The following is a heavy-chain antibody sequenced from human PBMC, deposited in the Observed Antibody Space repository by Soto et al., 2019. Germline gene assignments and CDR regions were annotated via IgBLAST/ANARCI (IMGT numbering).Heavy chain of an antibody. CDR2: IIPIFGTA. Sequence: QVQLVQSGAEVKKPGSSVKVSCKASGGTFSSYAISWVRQAPGQGLEWMGGIIPIFGTANYAQKFQGRGTITADESTSTGYMELSSLSSEDTAVYYCARQPTVTTDWFDPWGQGTLVTVSS. CDR1: GGTFSSYA. J-gene: IGHJ5*02. D-gene: IGHD4-17*01. CDR3: ARQPTVTTDWFDP. V-gene: IGHV1-69*01.